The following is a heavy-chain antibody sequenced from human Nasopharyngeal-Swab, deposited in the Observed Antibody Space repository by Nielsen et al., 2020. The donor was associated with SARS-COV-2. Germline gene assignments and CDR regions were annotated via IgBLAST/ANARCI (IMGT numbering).Heavy chain of an antibody. V-gene: IGHV1-24*01. D-gene: IGHD3-3*01. CDR1: GYTLTELS. J-gene: IGHJ5*02. Sequence: ASVKVSCKVSGYTLTELSMHWVRQAPGKGLEWMGGFDPEDGETIYAQKFQGRVTMTRDTSTSTVYMELSSLRSEDTAVYYCARDGGGFLEWLYYNWFDPWGQGTLVTVSS. CDR3: ARDGGGFLEWLYYNWFDP. CDR2: FDPEDGET.